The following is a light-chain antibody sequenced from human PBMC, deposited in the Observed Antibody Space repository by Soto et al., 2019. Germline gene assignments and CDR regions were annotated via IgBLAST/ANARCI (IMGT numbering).Light chain of an antibody. CDR2: GAS. V-gene: IGKV3-20*01. CDR1: QSVSSSY. J-gene: IGKJ1*01. Sequence: EIVVTQSPGTLSLSQGERATLSCRASQSVSSSYLAWYQQKPGQAPRLLIYGASSRATGIPDRFSGSGSGTDFTLTISRLEPEDFAVYYCQQYGSSVWTFGQGAKVDVK. CDR3: QQYGSSVWT.